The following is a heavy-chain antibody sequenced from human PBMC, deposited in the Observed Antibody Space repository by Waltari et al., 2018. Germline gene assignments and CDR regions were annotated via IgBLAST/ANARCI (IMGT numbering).Heavy chain of an antibody. CDR1: GFTFSYYW. CDR2: IKPDESEK. V-gene: IGHV3-7*01. D-gene: IGHD1-26*01. Sequence: EVQLVESGGGWVQPGGSLRLSCAASGFTFSYYWMNWIRQAPGKGLEWVANIKPDESEKSYVDSVKGRFTISRDNAKNSLYLQINSLRAEDTAVYYCARAIVGATNWFDPWGQGTLVTVSS. CDR3: ARAIVGATNWFDP. J-gene: IGHJ5*02.